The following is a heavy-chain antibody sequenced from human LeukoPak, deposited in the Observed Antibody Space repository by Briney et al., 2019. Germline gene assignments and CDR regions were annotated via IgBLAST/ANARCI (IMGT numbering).Heavy chain of an antibody. Sequence: GGSLRLSCAASGFTFSSYEMNWVRQAPGKGLEWVSYISSSGSTIYYADSVKGRFTISRYNAKNSLYLQMNSLRAEDTAVYYCARDRLWRLDYWGQGTLVTVSS. V-gene: IGHV3-48*03. D-gene: IGHD2-21*01. J-gene: IGHJ4*02. CDR2: ISSSGSTI. CDR3: ARDRLWRLDY. CDR1: GFTFSSYE.